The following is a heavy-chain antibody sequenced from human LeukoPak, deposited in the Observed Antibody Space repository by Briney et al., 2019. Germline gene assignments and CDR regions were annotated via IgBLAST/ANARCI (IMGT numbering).Heavy chain of an antibody. Sequence: SQTLSLTCAISGDSVSSKGAAWNWIRQSPSRGLEWLGRTYYRSKWYNDYAVSVESRITINPDTSKNQFSLQLNSVTPEDTAVYYCARGSQSSRWFGPWGQGTLVTVSS. CDR1: GDSVSSKGAA. V-gene: IGHV6-1*01. J-gene: IGHJ5*02. D-gene: IGHD6-6*01. CDR3: ARGSQSSRWFGP. CDR2: TYYRSKWYN.